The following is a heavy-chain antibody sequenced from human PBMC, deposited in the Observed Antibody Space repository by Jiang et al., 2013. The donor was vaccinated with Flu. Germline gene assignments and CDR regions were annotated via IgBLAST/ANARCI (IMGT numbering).Heavy chain of an antibody. D-gene: IGHD5-12*01. V-gene: IGHV4-39*07. CDR1: GGSLSGSGHY. Sequence: GLVKPSETLSLTCAVSGGSLSGSGHYWAWIRQPPGKGLEWIGSIYHSGSTYYKPSLRSRVTMSVDTSKNQFSLNLSSVTAADTAVYFCARALKYSGFELPYFDFWGQGTLVTVSS. J-gene: IGHJ4*02. CDR3: ARALKYSGFELPYFDF. CDR2: IYHSGST.